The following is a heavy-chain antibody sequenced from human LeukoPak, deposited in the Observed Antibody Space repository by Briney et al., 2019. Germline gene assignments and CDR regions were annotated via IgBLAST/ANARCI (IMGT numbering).Heavy chain of an antibody. Sequence: GGSLRLSCAASGFTFSNYAMTWVRQAPGKGLEWLAGISGRDGHTFYADSVKGRFTISRDNSKSTLLLQMNSLRGEDSAVYYCAKGMDHLDTAMATWGQGTLVTVS. D-gene: IGHD5-18*01. J-gene: IGHJ5*02. CDR3: AKGMDHLDTAMAT. CDR1: GFTFSNYA. CDR2: ISGRDGHT. V-gene: IGHV3-23*01.